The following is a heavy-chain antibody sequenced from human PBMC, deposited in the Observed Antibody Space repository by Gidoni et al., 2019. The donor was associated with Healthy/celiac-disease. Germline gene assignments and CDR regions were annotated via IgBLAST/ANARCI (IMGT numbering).Heavy chain of an antibody. CDR2: ISSSSSYR. V-gene: IGHV3-21*01. Sequence: EVQLVESGGGLVKPGGSLRLSCAASVFTFRSYSMNWFRQAPGKGLEWVSSISSSSSYRYYADSVKGRFTISRDNAKNSLYLQMNSLRAEDTAVYYCARVKERVAAAHGAFDIWGQGTMVTVSS. D-gene: IGHD6-13*01. CDR1: VFTFRSYS. CDR3: ARVKERVAAAHGAFDI. J-gene: IGHJ3*02.